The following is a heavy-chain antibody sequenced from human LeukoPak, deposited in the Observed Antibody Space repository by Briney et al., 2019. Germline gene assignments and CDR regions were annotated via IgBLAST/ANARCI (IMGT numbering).Heavy chain of an antibody. CDR3: AKDGHCSSTSCYYFDY. D-gene: IGHD2-2*01. Sequence: GGSLRLSCAASGFTFSSYGMHWVRQAPGKGLEWVTFIRYDGSNKNFADSVKGRFTISRDNSKNTLYLQMNSLRAEDTAAYYCAKDGHCSSTSCYYFDYWGQGTLVTVSS. CDR1: GFTFSSYG. CDR2: IRYDGSNK. V-gene: IGHV3-30*02. J-gene: IGHJ4*02.